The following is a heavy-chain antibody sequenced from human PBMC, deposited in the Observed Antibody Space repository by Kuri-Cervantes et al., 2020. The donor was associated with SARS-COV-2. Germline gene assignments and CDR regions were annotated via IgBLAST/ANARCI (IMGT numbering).Heavy chain of an antibody. CDR1: GFTVSSNE. D-gene: IGHD4-11*01. CDR2: ISGGST. CDR3: ARVRATVPNYYYYYYYMDV. V-gene: IGHV3-38-3*01. J-gene: IGHJ6*03. Sequence: GESLKISCAASGFTVSSNEMSWVRQAPGKGLEWVSSISGGSTYYADSRKGRFTISRDNSKNTLHLQMNSLRAEDTAVYYCARVRATVPNYYYYYYYMDVWGKGTTVTVSS.